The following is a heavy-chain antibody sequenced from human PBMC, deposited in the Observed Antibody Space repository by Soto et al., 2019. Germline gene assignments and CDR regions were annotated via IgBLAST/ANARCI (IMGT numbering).Heavy chain of an antibody. D-gene: IGHD2-15*01. CDR2: IYYSGST. Sequence: QVQLQESGPGLVKPSETLSLTCTVSGGSVSSGSYYWRWIRQPPGKGLEWIGYIYYSGSTNYNPSLKSRVTISVDTSKNQFSLKLRSVTAADTAVYYYARDRHCSGGSCYSGMDVWGQGTTVTVSS. J-gene: IGHJ6*02. CDR3: ARDRHCSGGSCYSGMDV. V-gene: IGHV4-61*01. CDR1: GGSVSSGSYY.